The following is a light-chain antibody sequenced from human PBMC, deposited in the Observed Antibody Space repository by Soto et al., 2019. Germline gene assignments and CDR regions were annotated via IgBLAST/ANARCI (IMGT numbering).Light chain of an antibody. Sequence: QSALTQPASVSGAPGQSITISCTGTSSNVGVYDYVSWYQHFPGKAPQLIIYEVSNPPSGISNRFSGSKSGNTASLTLSGLQAEDEAEYYCSSYTSSSTVDVVFGGGTKLTVL. CDR2: EVS. CDR1: SSNVGVYDY. J-gene: IGLJ2*01. CDR3: SSYTSSSTVDVV. V-gene: IGLV2-14*01.